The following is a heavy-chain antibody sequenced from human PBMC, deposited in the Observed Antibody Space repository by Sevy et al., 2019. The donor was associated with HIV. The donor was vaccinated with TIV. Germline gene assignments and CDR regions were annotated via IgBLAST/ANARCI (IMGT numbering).Heavy chain of an antibody. CDR1: GGSIGSYY. V-gene: IGHV4-59*01. Sequence: SETLSLTCTVSGGSIGSYYWSWIRQPPGKGLEWIGCVYYSGRTNYNPSLKSRLTVSVDTSKNQFSLKLSSVTAADTAVYYCARDFSRSSTYYFDYWGPVTLVTVSS. CDR3: ARDFSRSSTYYFDY. CDR2: VYYSGRT. D-gene: IGHD3-3*02. J-gene: IGHJ4*02.